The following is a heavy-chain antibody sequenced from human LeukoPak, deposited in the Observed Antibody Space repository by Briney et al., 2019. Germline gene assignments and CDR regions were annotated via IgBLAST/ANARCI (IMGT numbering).Heavy chain of an antibody. J-gene: IGHJ5*02. V-gene: IGHV1-69*13. Sequence: SAKVSCKASGGTFSSYAISWVRQAPGQGLEWMGGIIPIFGTANYAQKFQGRVTITADESTSTAYMELSSLRSEDTAVYYCARGALNYGDYVLPNWFDPWGQGTLVTVSS. CDR1: GGTFSSYA. CDR2: IIPIFGTA. D-gene: IGHD4-17*01. CDR3: ARGALNYGDYVLPNWFDP.